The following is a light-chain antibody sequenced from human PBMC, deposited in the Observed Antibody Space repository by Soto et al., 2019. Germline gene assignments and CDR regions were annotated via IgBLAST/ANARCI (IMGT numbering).Light chain of an antibody. Sequence: EIVLTQSPGTLSLSPGDRATLSCRASHSINTSFLACFQQKPGQAPRLLIYAASTRATGIPDRFRGSASETDFTLTINRLEPEDSAVYYCQQYASAPFSLGPGTKVDIK. CDR3: QQYASAPFS. CDR1: HSINTSF. J-gene: IGKJ3*01. CDR2: AAS. V-gene: IGKV3-20*01.